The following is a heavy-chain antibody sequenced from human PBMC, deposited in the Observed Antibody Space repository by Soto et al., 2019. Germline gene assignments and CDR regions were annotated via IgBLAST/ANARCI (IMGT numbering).Heavy chain of an antibody. Sequence: VASVKVSCKASGYTFTGYYMHWVRQAPGQGLEWMGWINPNSGGTNYAQKFQGRVTMTRDTSISTAYMELSRLRSDDTAVYYCARDHKPGGSLDYWGQGTLVTVSS. J-gene: IGHJ4*02. CDR3: ARDHKPGGSLDY. D-gene: IGHD1-26*01. V-gene: IGHV1-2*02. CDR1: GYTFTGYY. CDR2: INPNSGGT.